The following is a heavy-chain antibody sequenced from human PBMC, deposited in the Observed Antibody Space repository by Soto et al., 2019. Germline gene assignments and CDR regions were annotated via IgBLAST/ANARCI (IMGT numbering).Heavy chain of an antibody. CDR1: GFTFSSYS. CDR2: IWYDGSNK. CDR3: ARLPYGSGPPYYYYGMDV. J-gene: IGHJ6*02. D-gene: IGHD3-10*01. V-gene: IGHV3-33*01. Sequence: HPGGSLRLSCAASGFTFSSYSMHWVRQAPGKGLEWVAVIWYDGSNKYYADSVKGRFTISRDNSKNTLYLQMNSLRAEDTAVYYCARLPYGSGPPYYYYGMDVWGQGTTVTVSS.